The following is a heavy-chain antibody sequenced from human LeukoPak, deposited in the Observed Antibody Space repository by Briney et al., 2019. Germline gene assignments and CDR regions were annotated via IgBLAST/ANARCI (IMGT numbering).Heavy chain of an antibody. J-gene: IGHJ4*02. D-gene: IGHD3-22*01. V-gene: IGHV4-30-4*02. Sequence: SETLSLTCTVSGGSISSCYYYWSWIRQPPGKGLEWIGYIYYSGSTYYNPSLKTRVTISVDTSKNQFSLKLSSVTAADTAVYYCARHDSSGYYLDYWGQGTLVTVSS. CDR1: GGSISSCYYY. CDR3: ARHDSSGYYLDY. CDR2: IYYSGST.